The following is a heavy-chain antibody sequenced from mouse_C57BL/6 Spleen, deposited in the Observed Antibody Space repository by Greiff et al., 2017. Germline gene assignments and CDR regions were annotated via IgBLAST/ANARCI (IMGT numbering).Heavy chain of an antibody. V-gene: IGHV5-17*01. Sequence: EVMLVESGGGLVKPGGSLKLSCAASGFTFSDYGMHWVRQAPEKGLEWVAYISSGSSTIYYADTVKGRFTISRDNAKNTLFLQMTSLRSEDTAMDYGARNGYNAMDYWGQGTSVTVSS. CDR2: ISSGSSTI. CDR3: ARNGYNAMDY. J-gene: IGHJ4*01. CDR1: GFTFSDYG.